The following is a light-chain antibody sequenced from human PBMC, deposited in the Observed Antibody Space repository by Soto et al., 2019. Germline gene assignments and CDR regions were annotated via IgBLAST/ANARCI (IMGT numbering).Light chain of an antibody. CDR2: GLS. J-gene: IGKJ1*01. CDR3: QQYYDWPT. Sequence: EIVMTQSPATLSLSPGERATLSCRASQRITTVAWYQQKPGQAPRLLIYGLSIRAPGVPARFSVSGSGTEFTLPSSSLQSEDFAVCFCQQYYDWPTFGQGTRVEVK. V-gene: IGKV3-15*01. CDR1: QRITT.